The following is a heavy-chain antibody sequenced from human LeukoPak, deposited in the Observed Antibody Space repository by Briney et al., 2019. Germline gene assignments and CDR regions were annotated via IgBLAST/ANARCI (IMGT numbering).Heavy chain of an antibody. CDR3: AALYGDYDGAY. Sequence: SQTLSLTCAVSGGSISSGGYSWSWIRQPLGKGLEWIGYIYHSGSTYYNPSLKSRVTISVDRSKNQFSLKLSSVTAADTAVYYCAALYGDYDGAYWGQGTLVTVSS. V-gene: IGHV4-30-2*01. J-gene: IGHJ4*02. CDR2: IYHSGST. CDR1: GGSISSGGYS. D-gene: IGHD4-17*01.